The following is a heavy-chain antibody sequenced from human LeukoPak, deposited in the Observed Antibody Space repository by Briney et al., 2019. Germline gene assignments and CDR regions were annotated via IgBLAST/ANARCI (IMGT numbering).Heavy chain of an antibody. J-gene: IGHJ3*02. CDR1: GFIFSDYK. CDR2: ISSDGRAT. V-gene: IGHV3-30*04. D-gene: IGHD1-26*01. Sequence: GGSLRLSCAASGFIFSDYKFHWVRQAPGKGLEWVTVISSDGRATFYAESVKGRFTIARDDSENTLSLQMNSLRLEDTAVYYCAREGAVGSPREDDLDIRGQGTVVTVSS. CDR3: AREGAVGSPREDDLDI.